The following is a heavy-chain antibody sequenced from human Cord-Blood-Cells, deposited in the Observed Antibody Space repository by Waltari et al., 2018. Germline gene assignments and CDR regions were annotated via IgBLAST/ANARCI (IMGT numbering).Heavy chain of an antibody. V-gene: IGHV3-53*01. Sequence: EVQLVESGGGLIQPGGSLRLSCAASGFTVSSNYMSWVRQAPGKGLEWVSVIYSGGSTYYADSVKGRFTISRDNSKNTLYLQMNSLRAEDTAVYYCARTPPPGYNSSWYFDYWGQGTLVTVSS. CDR2: IYSGGST. CDR3: ARTPPPGYNSSWYFDY. D-gene: IGHD6-13*01. CDR1: GFTVSSNY. J-gene: IGHJ4*02.